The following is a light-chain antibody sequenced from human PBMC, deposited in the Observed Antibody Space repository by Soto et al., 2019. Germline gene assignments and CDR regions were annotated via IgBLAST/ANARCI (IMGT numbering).Light chain of an antibody. J-gene: IGLJ2*01. CDR3: ASHTRTVTMI. Sequence: QSVLTQPASVSGSPGQSITISCTGTSNDIGHYNSVSRYQQHPAKAPKVMISEVSNRPSGISNRFSGSKSGNTAFLTISGLQAEDEADYYCASHTRTVTMIFGGGTKVTVL. CDR1: SNDIGHYNS. V-gene: IGLV2-14*01. CDR2: EVS.